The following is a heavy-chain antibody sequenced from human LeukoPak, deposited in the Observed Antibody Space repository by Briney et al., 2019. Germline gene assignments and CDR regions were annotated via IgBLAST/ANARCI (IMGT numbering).Heavy chain of an antibody. V-gene: IGHV5-51*01. J-gene: IGHJ4*02. CDR1: GYSFTSYW. CDR3: ARLSYDSSGYYYGYDY. CDR2: IYPGDSDT. Sequence: GESLKISCKGSGYSFTSYWIGWVRQMPGKGLEWMGIIYPGDSDTRYSPSFQGQVTISADKSISTAYLQWSSLKASDTAMYYCARLSYDSSGYYYGYDYWGQGTLVTVSS. D-gene: IGHD3-22*01.